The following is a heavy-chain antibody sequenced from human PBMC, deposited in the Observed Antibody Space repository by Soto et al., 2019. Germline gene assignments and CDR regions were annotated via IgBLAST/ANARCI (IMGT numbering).Heavy chain of an antibody. CDR1: RFSLSTRGVA. Sequence: QITLKESGPALVRPTQTLTMTCSFSRFSLSTRGVAVGWVRQPPGEALEWLALIFWDDDKWYSPSLRSRLTITEDTSKNQVVLTMTNMDPVYTATYYCAHRSRGYAYYFDQWGQGTLVTVSS. J-gene: IGHJ4*02. V-gene: IGHV2-5*02. D-gene: IGHD5-12*01. CDR2: IFWDDDK. CDR3: AHRSRGYAYYFDQ.